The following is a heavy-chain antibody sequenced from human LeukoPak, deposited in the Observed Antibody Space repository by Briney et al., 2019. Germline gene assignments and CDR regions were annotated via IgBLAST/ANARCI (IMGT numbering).Heavy chain of an antibody. D-gene: IGHD6-13*01. J-gene: IGHJ6*02. CDR1: GYTFTSYD. V-gene: IGHV1-8*01. CDR3: ARGQIAAAGTQYSYYYYGMDV. Sequence: GASVKVSCKASGYTFTSYDINWVRQATGQGLEWMGWMNPNSGNTGYAQKFQGRVTMTRNASISTAYMELSSLRSEDTAVYYCARGQIAAAGTQYSYYYYGMDVWGQGTTVTVSS. CDR2: MNPNSGNT.